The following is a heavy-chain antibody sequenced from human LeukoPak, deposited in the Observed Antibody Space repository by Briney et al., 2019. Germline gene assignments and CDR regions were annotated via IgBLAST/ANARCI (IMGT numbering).Heavy chain of an antibody. CDR2: IYRSGST. V-gene: IGHV4-38-2*02. D-gene: IGHD3-9*01. CDR3: ARAPTDWDYFDY. CDR1: GYSISSGYY. J-gene: IGHJ4*02. Sequence: SETLSLTCTVSGYSISSGYYWGWIRQPPGKGLEWIGSIYRSGSTYYNPSLKSRVTISVDTSKNQFSLKLSSVTAADTAVYYCARAPTDWDYFDYWGQGTLVTVSS.